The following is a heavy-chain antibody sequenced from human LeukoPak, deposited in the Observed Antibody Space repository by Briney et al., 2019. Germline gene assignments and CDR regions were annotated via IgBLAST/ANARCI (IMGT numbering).Heavy chain of an antibody. CDR1: GYTFTSYY. Sequence: VASVKVSCKASGYTFTSYYMHWVRQAPGQGLEWMGIINPSGGSTSYAQKFQGRVTMTRDTSTSTVYMELSSLRSEDTAVYYCAEGGGYYDSSGSYFDYWGQGTLVTVSS. J-gene: IGHJ4*02. V-gene: IGHV1-46*01. CDR3: AEGGGYYDSSGSYFDY. D-gene: IGHD3-22*01. CDR2: INPSGGST.